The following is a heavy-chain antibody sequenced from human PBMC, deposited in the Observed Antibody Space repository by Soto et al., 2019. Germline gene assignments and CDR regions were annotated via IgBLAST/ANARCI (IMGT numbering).Heavy chain of an antibody. V-gene: IGHV3-21*01. J-gene: IGHJ3*02. Sequence: GGSLRLSCVASGFTFSNYNMNWVRQAPGKGLEWVSFIGSRTSDIYYADSVKGRFTISRDNAKNSLYLDLTRLRAEDTAVYFCVRDYYDTSGYPNTFDMWGQGTMVTVSS. CDR2: IGSRTSDI. CDR1: GFTFSNYN. CDR3: VRDYYDTSGYPNTFDM. D-gene: IGHD3-22*01.